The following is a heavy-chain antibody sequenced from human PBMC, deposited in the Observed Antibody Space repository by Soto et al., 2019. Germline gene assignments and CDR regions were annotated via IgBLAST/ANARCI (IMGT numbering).Heavy chain of an antibody. V-gene: IGHV4-39*01. J-gene: IGHJ6*03. CDR3: ARISVASRYMDV. CDR1: GGSISSSSYY. Sequence: SETLSLTCTVSGGSISSSSYYWGWIRQSPGKGLEWIGSLYYSGSTYYSPSLRSRVTISGDTSRKQISLRLSSVTAADTAVYYCARISVASRYMDVWGKGTTVTVSS. CDR2: LYYSGST. D-gene: IGHD5-12*01.